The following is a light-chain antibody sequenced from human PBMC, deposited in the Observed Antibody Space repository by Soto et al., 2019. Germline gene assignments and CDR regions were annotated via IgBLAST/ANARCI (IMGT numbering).Light chain of an antibody. J-gene: IGKJ1*01. CDR2: GSS. V-gene: IGKV3-20*01. Sequence: EIVLTQSPGTLSLSPGERATLSCRASQSINSRFAWYQQKPGQSPRLLIYGSSSRATGIPDRFSGSGSGTDFTLIISRVEPEDFAVYYCQQYHYSPRTFGQGTRVEI. CDR1: QSINSR. CDR3: QQYHYSPRT.